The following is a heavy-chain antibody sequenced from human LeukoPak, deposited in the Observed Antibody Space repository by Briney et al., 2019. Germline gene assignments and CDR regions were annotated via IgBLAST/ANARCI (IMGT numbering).Heavy chain of an antibody. V-gene: IGHV3-30*14. J-gene: IGHJ4*02. CDR1: GFAFTTYA. D-gene: IGHD1-14*01. CDR2: TDGNNK. Sequence: PGGSLRLSCVASGFAFTTYAVHWVRQAPGKGLEWVAVTDGNNKFYADSVMGRFTISIDKSTNTLYLQMNSLRPEDTAVYYCAKDLIAGSPDYFDHWGQGTLVTVSS. CDR3: AKDLIAGSPDYFDH.